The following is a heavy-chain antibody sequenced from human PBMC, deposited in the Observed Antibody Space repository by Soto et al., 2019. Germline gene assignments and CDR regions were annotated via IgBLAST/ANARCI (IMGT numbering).Heavy chain of an antibody. D-gene: IGHD5-12*01. V-gene: IGHV1-46*01. CDR1: GYTFTSYY. J-gene: IGHJ4*02. Sequence: ASVKVSCKASGYTFTSYYMHWVRQAPGQGLEWMGIINPSGGSTSYAQKFQGGVTMTRDTSTSTVYMELSSLRSEDTAVYYCASEPVATGLGWGYWGQGTLVTVSS. CDR3: ASEPVATGLGWGY. CDR2: INPSGGST.